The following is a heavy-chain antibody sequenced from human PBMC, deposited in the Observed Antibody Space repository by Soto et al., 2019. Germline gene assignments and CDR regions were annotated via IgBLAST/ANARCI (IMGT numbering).Heavy chain of an antibody. D-gene: IGHD3-10*01. J-gene: IGHJ6*02. V-gene: IGHV4-30-4*01. Sequence: SETLSLTCTVSGGSISSGDYYWSWIRQPPGKGLEWIGYIYYSGSTYYNPPLKSRVTISVDTSKNQFSLKLSSVTAADTAVYYCARDTGVLLWLGDGPDVWGQGTTVTVYS. CDR1: GGSISSGDYY. CDR2: IYYSGST. CDR3: ARDTGVLLWLGDGPDV.